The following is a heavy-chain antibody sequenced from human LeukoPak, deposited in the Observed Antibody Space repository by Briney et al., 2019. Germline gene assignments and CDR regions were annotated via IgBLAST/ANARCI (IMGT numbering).Heavy chain of an antibody. CDR3: ARIIREVTATIYFDY. Sequence: PGGSLRLSCAASGFTVSSNYMSWVRQAPGKGLEWVSVIYTSGGTYYADSVKGRFTISRDNSKNTLYLQMNSLRAEDTAVYYCARIIREVTATIYFDYWGQGTLVTVSS. D-gene: IGHD2-21*02. CDR2: IYTSGGT. J-gene: IGHJ4*02. CDR1: GFTVSSNY. V-gene: IGHV3-66*01.